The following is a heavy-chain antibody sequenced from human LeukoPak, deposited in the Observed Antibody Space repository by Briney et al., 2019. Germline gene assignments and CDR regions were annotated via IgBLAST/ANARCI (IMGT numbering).Heavy chain of an antibody. Sequence: PGRSLRLSCAASGFTFSAYGMNWVRQAPGKGLEWVSSISSSSSYIYYADSVKGRFTIPRDNAKNSLYLQVNSLGAEDTAVYYCARLGYNALDYWGQGTLVTVSS. D-gene: IGHD5-24*01. CDR1: GFTFSAYG. J-gene: IGHJ4*02. CDR3: ARLGYNALDY. V-gene: IGHV3-21*01. CDR2: ISSSSSYI.